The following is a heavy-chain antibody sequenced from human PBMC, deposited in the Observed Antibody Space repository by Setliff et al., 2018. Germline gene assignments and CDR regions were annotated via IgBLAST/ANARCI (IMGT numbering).Heavy chain of an antibody. CDR2: IRRNADNRAP. V-gene: IGHV3-73*01. D-gene: IGHD2-21*02. CDR1: GFTFSGSA. Sequence: GGSLRLSCAASGFTFSGSAVHWVRQASGKGLEWVGRIRRNADNRAPIYAASVKGRFTISRDDSKNTAYLQMNSLKIEDTAVYYCAGAGGNSDYWGQGVLVTVSS. J-gene: IGHJ4*02. CDR3: AGAGGNSDY.